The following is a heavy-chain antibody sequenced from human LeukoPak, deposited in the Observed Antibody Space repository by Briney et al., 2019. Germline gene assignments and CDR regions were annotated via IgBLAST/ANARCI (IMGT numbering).Heavy chain of an antibody. CDR2: ISYDGSNK. D-gene: IGHD6-6*01. Sequence: GGSLRLSCAASGFTFSSYAMHWVRQAPGKGLEWVAVISYDGSNKYYADSVKGRFTISRDNSKNTLYLQMNSLRAEDTAVYYYARDVASGYSSSSSDYWGQGTLVTVSS. CDR3: ARDVASGYSSSSSDY. CDR1: GFTFSSYA. V-gene: IGHV3-30*01. J-gene: IGHJ4*02.